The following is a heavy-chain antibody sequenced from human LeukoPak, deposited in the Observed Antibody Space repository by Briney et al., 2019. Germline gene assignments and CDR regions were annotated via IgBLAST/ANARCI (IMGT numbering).Heavy chain of an antibody. CDR1: GFTFSDYY. CDR2: ISSSGSTI. Sequence: PGGSLRLSCAASGFTFSDYYMSWIRQAPGKGLEWVSYISSSGSTIDYADSVKGRFTISRDNAKNSLYLQMNSLRVEDTAVYNCAREGGYGDSSAFDYWGQGTLVTVSS. CDR3: AREGGYGDSSAFDY. J-gene: IGHJ4*02. V-gene: IGHV3-11*01. D-gene: IGHD4-17*01.